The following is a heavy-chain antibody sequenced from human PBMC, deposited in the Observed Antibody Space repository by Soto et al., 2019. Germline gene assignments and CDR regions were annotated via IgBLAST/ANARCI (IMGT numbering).Heavy chain of an antibody. V-gene: IGHV3-9*01. J-gene: IGHJ4*02. CDR1: GFTFDDYA. D-gene: IGHD3-9*01. Sequence: GGSLRLSCAASGFTFDDYAMHWVRQAPGKGLEWVSGISWNSGSIGYADSVKGRFTISRDNAKNSLYLQMNSLRAEDTALYYCAKDTYDILTGYYETSHFDYWGQGTLVTVSS. CDR2: ISWNSGSI. CDR3: AKDTYDILTGYYETSHFDY.